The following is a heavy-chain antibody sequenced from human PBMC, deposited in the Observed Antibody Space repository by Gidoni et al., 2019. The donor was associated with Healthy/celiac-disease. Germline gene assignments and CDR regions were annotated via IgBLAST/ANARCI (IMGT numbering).Heavy chain of an antibody. D-gene: IGHD3-22*01. CDR3: ARGTDYYDSSGYTY. CDR1: GGSFSGYY. V-gene: IGHV4-34*01. Sequence: QVQLQQWGAGLLKPSETLSLTCAVYGGSFSGYYWSWIRQPPGKGLEWIGEINHSGSTNYNPSLKSRVTISADTSKNQFSLKLSSVTAADTAVYYCARGTDYYDSSGYTYWGQGTLVTVSS. J-gene: IGHJ4*02. CDR2: INHSGST.